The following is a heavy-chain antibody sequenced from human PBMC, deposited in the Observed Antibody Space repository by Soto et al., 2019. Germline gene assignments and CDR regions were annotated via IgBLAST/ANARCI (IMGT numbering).Heavy chain of an antibody. CDR2: MSYSGRT. D-gene: IGHD1-26*01. V-gene: IGHV4-59*13. CDR3: ARVGATAEFDY. CDR1: GGSISTYY. Sequence: LETLSLTCSVSGGSISTYYWSWIRQPPGKGLEWIGYMSYSGRTDYNFSLKSRVTISGDTSKNQFSLKLTSVTAADTAVYFCARVGATAEFDYWGLGTLVTVSS. J-gene: IGHJ4*02.